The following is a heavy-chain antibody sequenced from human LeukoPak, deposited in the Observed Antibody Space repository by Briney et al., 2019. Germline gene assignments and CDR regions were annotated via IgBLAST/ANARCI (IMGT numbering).Heavy chain of an antibody. V-gene: IGHV3-23*01. D-gene: IGHD3-10*01. Sequence: PRGSLRLSCAASGFTFSSNAMSWVRQAPGKGLGWVSAISGSGGSTYYADSVTGWLCTSRDNSQNTPYLQINRLRAADTAVYYCAKDMCVGGYGSGSYFDYRGQGALVTVSS. CDR1: GFTFSSNA. CDR2: ISGSGGST. CDR3: AKDMCVGGYGSGSYFDY. J-gene: IGHJ4*02.